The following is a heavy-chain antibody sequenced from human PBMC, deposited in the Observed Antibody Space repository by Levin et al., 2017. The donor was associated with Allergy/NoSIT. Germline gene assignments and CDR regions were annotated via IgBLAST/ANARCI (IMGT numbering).Heavy chain of an antibody. D-gene: IGHD6-19*01. CDR1: GGSISSSSYY. Sequence: PSQTLSLTCTVSGGSISSSSYYWGWIRQPPGKGLEWIGSIYYSGSTYYNPSLKSRVTISVDTSKNQFSLKLSSVTAADTAVYYCANQVSSGWELEYFQHWGQGTLVTVSS. CDR2: IYYSGST. V-gene: IGHV4-39*01. J-gene: IGHJ1*01. CDR3: ANQVSSGWELEYFQH.